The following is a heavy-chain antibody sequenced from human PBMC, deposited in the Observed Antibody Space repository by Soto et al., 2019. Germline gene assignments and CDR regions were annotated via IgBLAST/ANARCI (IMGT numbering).Heavy chain of an antibody. J-gene: IGHJ4*02. CDR3: ARHGYSYGGVVPFDY. Sequence: PGESLKISCKGSGYSFTSYWIGWVRQMPGKGREWMGIIYPGDSDTRYSPSFQGQVTISADKSISTAYLQWSSLKASDTAMYYCARHGYSYGGVVPFDYWGQGTLVTVSS. V-gene: IGHV5-51*01. CDR1: GYSFTSYW. CDR2: IYPGDSDT. D-gene: IGHD5-18*01.